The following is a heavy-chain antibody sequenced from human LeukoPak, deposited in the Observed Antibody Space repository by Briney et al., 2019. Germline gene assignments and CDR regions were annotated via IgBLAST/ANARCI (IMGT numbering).Heavy chain of an antibody. D-gene: IGHD6-6*01. Sequence: SETLSLTCAVYGGSFSGYYWSWIRQPPGKGLEWIGEINHSGSTNYNPSLKSRVTISVDTSKNQFSLKLSSVTAADTAVYYCARPRVPYSSSSVYDYWGQGTLVTVSS. CDR1: GGSFSGYY. J-gene: IGHJ4*02. CDR3: ARPRVPYSSSSVYDY. CDR2: INHSGST. V-gene: IGHV4-34*01.